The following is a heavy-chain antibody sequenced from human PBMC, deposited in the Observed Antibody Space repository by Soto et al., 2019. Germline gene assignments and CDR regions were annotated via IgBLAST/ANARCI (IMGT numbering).Heavy chain of an antibody. CDR3: ARIDCSGGSCYGDY. J-gene: IGHJ4*02. V-gene: IGHV4-34*01. Sequence: QVQLQQWGAGLLKPSETLSLTCAVYGGSFSGYYWNWIHQPPGKGLEWIGEINHSGSTKYNPSLKSRVTISVDTSNNHFSLRLSSVTAADTAVYYCARIDCSGGSCYGDYWGQGTLVTVSS. CDR1: GGSFSGYY. D-gene: IGHD2-15*01. CDR2: INHSGST.